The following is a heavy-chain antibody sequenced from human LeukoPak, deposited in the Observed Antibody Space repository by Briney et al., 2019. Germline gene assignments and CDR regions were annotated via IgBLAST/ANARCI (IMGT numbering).Heavy chain of an antibody. Sequence: GGSLRLSCAASGFTVSSNYMSWVRQAPGKGLEWVSVIYSGGSTYYADSVKGRFTISRDNSKNTLYLQMNSLRAEDTAVYYCARDQYCGGDCPHYYWGRGTLVTVSS. D-gene: IGHD2-21*02. V-gene: IGHV3-53*01. CDR1: GFTVSSNY. J-gene: IGHJ4*02. CDR2: IYSGGST. CDR3: ARDQYCGGDCPHYY.